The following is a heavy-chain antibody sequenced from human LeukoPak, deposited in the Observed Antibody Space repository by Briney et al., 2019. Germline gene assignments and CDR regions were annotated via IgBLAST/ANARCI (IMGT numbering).Heavy chain of an antibody. CDR3: ARDRSYSGSYYTPLGFDY. V-gene: IGHV4-61*01. Sequence: SETLSLTCTVSGGSFSSGSYYWSWIRQPPGKGLEWIGYIYYSGSTNYNPSLKSRVTMSVDTSKNQFSLKLSSVTAADTAVYYCARDRSYSGSYYTPLGFDYWGQGTLVTVSS. CDR1: GGSFSSGSYY. J-gene: IGHJ4*02. D-gene: IGHD1-26*01. CDR2: IYYSGST.